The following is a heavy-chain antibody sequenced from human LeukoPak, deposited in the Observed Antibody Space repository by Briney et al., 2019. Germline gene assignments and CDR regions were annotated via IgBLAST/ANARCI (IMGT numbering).Heavy chain of an antibody. CDR2: IYPGDSDT. J-gene: IGHJ6*02. CDR3: ASSDYGDYVGSYYYGMDV. D-gene: IGHD4-17*01. V-gene: IGHV5-51*01. CDR1: GYSFTSYW. Sequence: GESLKISCKGSGYSFTSYWIGWVRQMPGKGLEWMGIIYPGDSDTRYSPSFQGQVTTSADKSISTAYLQWSSLKASDTAMYYCASSDYGDYVGSYYYGMDVWGQGTTVTVSS.